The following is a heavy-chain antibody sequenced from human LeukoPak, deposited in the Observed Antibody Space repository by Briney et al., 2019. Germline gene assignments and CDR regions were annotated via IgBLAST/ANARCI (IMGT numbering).Heavy chain of an antibody. D-gene: IGHD2-2*01. Sequence: GGSLRLSCAASGFTFSSYAMHWVRQAPGKGLEWVAVISYDGSNKYYADSVKGRFTLSRDNSKNTLYLQMNSLRAEDTAVYYCARDRDRIVVVPAANLDPWGQGTLVTVSS. CDR3: ARDRDRIVVVPAANLDP. CDR2: ISYDGSNK. J-gene: IGHJ5*02. V-gene: IGHV3-30-3*01. CDR1: GFTFSSYA.